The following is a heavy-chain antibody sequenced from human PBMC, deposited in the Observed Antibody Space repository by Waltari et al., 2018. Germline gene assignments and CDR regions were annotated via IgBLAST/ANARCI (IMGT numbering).Heavy chain of an antibody. CDR3: ARGNYYDSSGYYHFDY. CDR2: IYYSGST. V-gene: IGHV4-59*01. CDR1: GGSISSYY. D-gene: IGHD3-22*01. J-gene: IGHJ4*02. Sequence: QVQLQESGPGLVKPSETLSLTCTVSGGSISSYYWSWIRQPPGKGLEWIGYIYYSGSTNYNPSLKSRVTISVDTSKNQFSLKLSSVTAADTAVYYCARGNYYDSSGYYHFDYWGQGTLVTVSS.